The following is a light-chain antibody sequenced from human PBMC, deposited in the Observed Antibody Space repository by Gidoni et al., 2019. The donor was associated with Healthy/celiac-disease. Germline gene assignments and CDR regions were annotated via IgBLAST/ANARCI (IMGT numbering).Light chain of an antibody. CDR1: QSISSW. CDR2: KAS. CDR3: QQYNSYSPGDT. Sequence: DIQLTQSPSTLSASVGDRVTITCRASQSISSWLAWYQQKPGKAPKLLIYKASSLESGVPSRFSGSGSGTEFTLTISSLQPDDFATYYCQQYNSYSPGDTFGQGTKVESK. V-gene: IGKV1-5*03. J-gene: IGKJ1*01.